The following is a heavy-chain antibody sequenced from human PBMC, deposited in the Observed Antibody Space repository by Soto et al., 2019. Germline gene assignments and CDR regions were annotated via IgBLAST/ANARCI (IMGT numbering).Heavy chain of an antibody. V-gene: IGHV4-34*01. Sequence: QVQLQQWGAGLLKPSETLSLTCAVFGGSFSGYYWSWIRQPPGKGLEWIGEINHSGSTNYNPSLRRRVTISVDASKNQFALKLTSVTAADTAVYYCARCKQSSGYLHHWGQGTLVTVSS. CDR3: ARCKQSSGYLHH. CDR2: INHSGST. D-gene: IGHD3-22*01. J-gene: IGHJ1*01. CDR1: GGSFSGYY.